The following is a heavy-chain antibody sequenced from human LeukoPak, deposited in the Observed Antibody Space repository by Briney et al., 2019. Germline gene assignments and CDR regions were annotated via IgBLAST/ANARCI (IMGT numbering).Heavy chain of an antibody. D-gene: IGHD3-10*01. CDR3: AKDKASGGSGTEYYYMDV. V-gene: IGHV3-9*03. CDR1: GFTFNDYA. Sequence: PGGSLRLSCAASGFTFNDYAMHWVRQAPGKGLEGVSGISGNSGSIDYADSVKGRFTISRDNAKNSLYLQMNSLRAEDMALYYCAKDKASGGSGTEYYYMDVWGKGTTVTVSS. CDR2: ISGNSGSI. J-gene: IGHJ6*03.